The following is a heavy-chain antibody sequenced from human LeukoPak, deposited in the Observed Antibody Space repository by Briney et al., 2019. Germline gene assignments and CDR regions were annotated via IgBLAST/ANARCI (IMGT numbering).Heavy chain of an antibody. V-gene: IGHV1-8*01. CDR1: GYTFTSYD. Sequence: ASVKVSCKASGYTFTSYDINWVRQATGQGLEWMGWMNPNSGTTGYAQKFQGRVTMTRNTSISTAYMELSSLRSEDTAVYYCARGAYSSSSGLWYYYYGMDVWGQGTTVTVSS. CDR3: ARGAYSSSSGLWYYYYGMDV. CDR2: MNPNSGTT. J-gene: IGHJ6*02. D-gene: IGHD6-6*01.